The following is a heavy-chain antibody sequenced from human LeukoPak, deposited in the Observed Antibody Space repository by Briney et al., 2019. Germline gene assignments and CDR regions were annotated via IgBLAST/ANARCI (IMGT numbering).Heavy chain of an antibody. CDR2: IIGSGGST. CDR1: GFTFRSYA. V-gene: IGHV3-23*01. D-gene: IGHD3-9*01. J-gene: IGHJ3*02. CDR3: AKEMSDIVAGYADAFDI. Sequence: GGSQRLSCAASGFTFRSYAMSWVRQAPGKGLEWVSAIIGSGGSTYYADSVKGRFTISRDNSKNTLYPQMNSLRAEDTALYYCAKEMSDIVAGYADAFDIWGQGTMVTVSS.